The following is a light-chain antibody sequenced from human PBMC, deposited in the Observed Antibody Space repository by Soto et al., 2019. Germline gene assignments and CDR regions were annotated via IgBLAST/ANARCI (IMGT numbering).Light chain of an antibody. CDR3: QQYATSPFT. CDR2: DAS. CDR1: QSVSSY. Sequence: EIVLTQSPATLSLSPGERATLSCRASQSVSSYLAWYQQKPGQAPRLLIHDASNRATGVPDRFSGSGSGTAFTLTISRLEPEDFAVYYCQQYATSPFTFGPGTKVDIK. V-gene: IGKV3-11*01. J-gene: IGKJ3*01.